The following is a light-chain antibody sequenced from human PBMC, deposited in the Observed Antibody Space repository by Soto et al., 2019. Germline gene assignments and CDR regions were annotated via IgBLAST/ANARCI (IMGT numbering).Light chain of an antibody. V-gene: IGKV1-39*01. CDR1: QTISSY. CDR2: ATS. J-gene: IGKJ1*01. Sequence: DIPMTQSPSSLSASVGDRVSLTCRASQTISSYLTWYQQKPGKAPKLLIYATSTLQSGVPSRFSGSRSGTDFTLTISSLRPEDSATYYCQQSFTTPWTFGQGTKVEIK. CDR3: QQSFTTPWT.